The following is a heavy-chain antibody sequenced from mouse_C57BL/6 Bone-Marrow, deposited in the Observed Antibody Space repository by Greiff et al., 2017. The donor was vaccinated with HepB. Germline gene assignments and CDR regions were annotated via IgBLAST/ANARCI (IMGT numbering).Heavy chain of an antibody. CDR1: GFTFSTSG. J-gene: IGHJ2*01. Sequence: EVKLVESGGDLVKPGGSLKLSCAASGFTFSTSGMSWVRQNPDERLEWVASISTGGTYTYYPDSVKGRFTISRDTATNTLFLLMTSLKSEDSAIYYCARDRFDYYFDYWGQGTTLTVSS. D-gene: IGHD2-14*01. CDR3: ARDRFDYYFDY. CDR2: ISTGGTYT. V-gene: IGHV5-6*01.